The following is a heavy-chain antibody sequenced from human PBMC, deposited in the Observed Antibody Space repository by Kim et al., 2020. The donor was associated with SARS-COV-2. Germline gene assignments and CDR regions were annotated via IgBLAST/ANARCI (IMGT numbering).Heavy chain of an antibody. V-gene: IGHV5-10-1*01. CDR2: IDPSDSYT. J-gene: IGHJ5*02. CDR3: ARHRDSSSQGMNWFDP. D-gene: IGHD6-13*01. CDR1: GYSFTSYW. Sequence: GESLKISCKGSGYSFTSYWISWVRQMPGKGLEWMGRIDPSDSYTNYSPSFQGHVTISADKSISTAYLQWSSLKASDTAMYYCARHRDSSSQGMNWFDPWGQGTLVTVSS.